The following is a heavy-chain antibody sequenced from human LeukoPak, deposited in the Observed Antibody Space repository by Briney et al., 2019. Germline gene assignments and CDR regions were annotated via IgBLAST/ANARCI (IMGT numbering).Heavy chain of an antibody. V-gene: IGHV3-33*01. CDR1: GFTFSSYG. CDR2: IWYDGSNK. J-gene: IGHJ5*02. CDR3: ARDKEPGWFDP. Sequence: PGRSLRLSCAASGFTFSSYGMHRVRQAPGKGLEWVAVIWYDGSNKYYADSVKGRFTISRDNSKNTLYLQMNSLRAEDTAVYYCARDKEPGWFDPWGQGTLVTVSS.